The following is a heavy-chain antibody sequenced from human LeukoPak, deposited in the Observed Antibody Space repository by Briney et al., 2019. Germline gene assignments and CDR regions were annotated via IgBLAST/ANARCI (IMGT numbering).Heavy chain of an antibody. CDR1: GGSISSYY. Sequence: SETLSLTCTVSGGSISSYYWSWIRQPAGKGLESIGHISTSGSTNYNPSLKSRVTMSVDTSKNQFSLKLSSVTAADTAVYYCARGSGWYGHEYFDYWGQGTLVTVSS. J-gene: IGHJ4*02. D-gene: IGHD6-19*01. CDR2: ISTSGST. CDR3: ARGSGWYGHEYFDY. V-gene: IGHV4-4*07.